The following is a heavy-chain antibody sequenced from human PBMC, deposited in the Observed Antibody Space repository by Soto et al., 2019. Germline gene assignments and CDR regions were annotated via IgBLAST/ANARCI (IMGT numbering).Heavy chain of an antibody. J-gene: IGHJ3*02. Sequence: EVQLVESGGGLVQPGGSLRLSCTASGFIVSDTYMNWVRQAPGKGLEWVSVISNRGDTHYADSVRGRFSLSRDIADNTLHFQMNNLRVDDTAVYYCAREPRYCRGGSCSITGDAFDIWGQGTMVTVSS. CDR3: AREPRYCRGGSCSITGDAFDI. CDR2: ISNRGDT. D-gene: IGHD2-15*01. V-gene: IGHV3-66*01. CDR1: GFIVSDTY.